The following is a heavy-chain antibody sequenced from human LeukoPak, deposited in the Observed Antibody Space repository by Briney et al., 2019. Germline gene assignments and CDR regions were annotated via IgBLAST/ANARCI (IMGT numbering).Heavy chain of an antibody. J-gene: IGHJ4*02. Sequence: AASVKLSCKASGYTFTSYGISWVRQAPGQGLEWMGWISAYNGNTNYAQKLQGRVTMTTDTSTSTAYMELRSLRSDDTAVYYCARVYYYDSSGSLFDYWGQGTLVTVSS. V-gene: IGHV1-18*01. CDR2: ISAYNGNT. CDR1: GYTFTSYG. D-gene: IGHD3-22*01. CDR3: ARVYYYDSSGSLFDY.